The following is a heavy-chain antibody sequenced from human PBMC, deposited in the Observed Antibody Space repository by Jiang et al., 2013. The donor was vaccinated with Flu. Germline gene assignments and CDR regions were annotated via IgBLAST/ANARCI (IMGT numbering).Heavy chain of an antibody. D-gene: IGHD6-19*01. CDR3: VRDHLAGEVYFDY. V-gene: IGHV4-30-4*01. Sequence: SGGSISSGDYYWSGSASPHGRAWSGLGTSITWEHLLQPSLKSRVTISVDTSKNQFSLKLNSVTAADTAVYYCVRDHLAGEVYFDYWGQGTLVTVSS. J-gene: IGHJ4*02. CDR1: GGSISSGDYY. CDR2: SITWEH.